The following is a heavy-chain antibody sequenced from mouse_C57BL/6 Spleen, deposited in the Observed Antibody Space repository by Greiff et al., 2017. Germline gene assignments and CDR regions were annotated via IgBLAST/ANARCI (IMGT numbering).Heavy chain of an antibody. V-gene: IGHV1-55*01. CDR1: GYTFNSYY. Sequence: QVQLQQPGAELVKPGASVKMSCKASGYTFNSYYITWVKQRPGHGLEWIGDIYPGSGSTNSNEKFTSTATLTVDTSSSPAYLQLSSLTTEESAALYYARLDYYWYCDVWGTGTTVTVSS. D-gene: IGHD2-4*01. CDR2: IYPGSGST. J-gene: IGHJ1*03. CDR3: ARLDYYWYCDV.